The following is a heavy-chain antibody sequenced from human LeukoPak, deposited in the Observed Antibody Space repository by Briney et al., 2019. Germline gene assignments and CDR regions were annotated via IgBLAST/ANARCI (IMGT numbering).Heavy chain of an antibody. J-gene: IGHJ4*02. CDR1: GFTFDDYA. CDR2: ISWNSGSR. V-gene: IGHV3-9*01. CDR3: AKGVTGNYFDY. D-gene: IGHD2-21*02. Sequence: GGSLRLSCAASGFTFDDYAKHWVRQAPGKGLEWVSGISWNSGSRGYADSVKGRFTISRDNTKNSLYLQMNSLRAEDTALYYCAKGVTGNYFDYWGQGTLVTVSS.